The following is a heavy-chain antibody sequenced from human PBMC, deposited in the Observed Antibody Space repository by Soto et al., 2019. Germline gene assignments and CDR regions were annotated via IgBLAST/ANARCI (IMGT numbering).Heavy chain of an antibody. CDR1: GDSISSSAYT. Sequence: SETLSLTCAVSGDSISSSAYTWSWIRQPPGKGLEWIGDIYHSGSTSYNPSLNNRVAISVDRSKNQLSLNLNSVTAADTAVYYCAREVSSLSYPDYWGQGILVTVSS. CDR2: IYHSGST. J-gene: IGHJ4*02. D-gene: IGHD6-6*01. CDR3: AREVSSLSYPDY. V-gene: IGHV4-30-2*01.